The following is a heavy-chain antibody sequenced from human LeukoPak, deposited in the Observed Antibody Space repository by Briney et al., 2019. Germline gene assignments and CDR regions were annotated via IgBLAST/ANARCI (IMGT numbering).Heavy chain of an antibody. CDR1: GFTFSSYA. D-gene: IGHD3-22*01. CDR2: ISGSGVNT. Sequence: GGSLRLSCAASGFTFSSYAMSWVRQAPGKGLEWVSGISGSGVNTYYADSVKGRFTISRDNSKNTLYVQVNSLGTEDTAAYYCAKGSYYDSSGSFYFDYWGQGTLVTVSS. J-gene: IGHJ4*02. CDR3: AKGSYYDSSGSFYFDY. V-gene: IGHV3-23*01.